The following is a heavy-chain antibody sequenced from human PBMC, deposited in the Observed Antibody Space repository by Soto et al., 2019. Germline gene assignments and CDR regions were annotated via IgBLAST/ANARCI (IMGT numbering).Heavy chain of an antibody. V-gene: IGHV1-58*02. CDR1: GFTFTSSA. D-gene: IGHD1-1*01. CDR2: IVVGSGNT. CDR3: AADLTSLERYGMDV. J-gene: IGHJ6*02. Sequence: QMQLVQSGPEVKKPGTSVKVSCKASGFTFTSSAMQWVRQARGQRLEWIGWIVVGSGNTNYAQKFQERVTITRDMSTSTAYIELSRLRSEDTAVYYWAADLTSLERYGMDVWGQGTTVTVSS.